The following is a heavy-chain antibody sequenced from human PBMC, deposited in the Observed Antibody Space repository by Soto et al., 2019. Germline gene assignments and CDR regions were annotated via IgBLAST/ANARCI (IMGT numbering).Heavy chain of an antibody. CDR3: VASLAASGLNWLDP. CDR2: LYYTGTT. D-gene: IGHD6-13*01. J-gene: IGHJ5*02. CDR1: GGSIGSSSYY. V-gene: IGHV4-39*01. Sequence: SETLSLTCSVSGGSIGSSSYYFGWIRQPPGKGLEWIGSLYYTGTTYYNSSLKSRVTISADKSQNQFSLRLSSVTAADTAVYYCVASLAASGLNWLDPWGRGTLVTVSS.